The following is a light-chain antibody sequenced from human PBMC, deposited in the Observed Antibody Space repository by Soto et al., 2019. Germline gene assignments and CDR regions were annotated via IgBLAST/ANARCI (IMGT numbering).Light chain of an antibody. CDR1: QGISNY. J-gene: IGKJ1*01. V-gene: IGKV1-27*01. CDR2: AAS. Sequence: DIQMTQSPSSLSASVGDRVTITCRASQGISNYLAWNQQKPGKVPKLLIYAASTLQSGVPSRFSGSGSGTDFTLTSSSLQPEEVATYYWQKYNSAVTFVQGTKVEIK. CDR3: QKYNSAVT.